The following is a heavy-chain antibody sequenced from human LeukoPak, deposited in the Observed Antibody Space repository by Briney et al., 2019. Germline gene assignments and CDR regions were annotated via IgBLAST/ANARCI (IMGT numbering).Heavy chain of an antibody. CDR1: GLTFSLYS. D-gene: IGHD3-10*01. V-gene: IGHV3-21*04. CDR3: ASLPLRFGELLADAFDI. Sequence: GGSLRLSCAASGLTFSLYSMNWVRQAPGKGLEWVSSISSSSNVIYYGGSVKGRFTISRDNAKNSLYLQMNSLRAEDTAVYYCASLPLRFGELLADAFDIWGQGTMVTVSS. J-gene: IGHJ3*02. CDR2: ISSSSNVI.